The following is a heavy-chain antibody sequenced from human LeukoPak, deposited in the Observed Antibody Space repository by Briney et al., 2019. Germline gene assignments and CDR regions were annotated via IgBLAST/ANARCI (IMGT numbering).Heavy chain of an antibody. CDR3: ARVGSSTTLDH. D-gene: IGHD2-2*01. CDR2: IYYSGST. V-gene: IGHV4-39*07. CDR1: GGSISSSSYY. J-gene: IGHJ4*02. Sequence: SETLSLTCTVSGGSISSSSYYWGWIRQPPGKGLEWIGSIYYSGSTYYNPSLKSRVTISVDTSKNQFSLKLSSVTAADTAVYYCARVGSSTTLDHWGQGTLVTVSS.